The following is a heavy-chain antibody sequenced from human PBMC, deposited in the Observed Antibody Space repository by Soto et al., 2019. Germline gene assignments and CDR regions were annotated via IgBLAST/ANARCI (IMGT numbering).Heavy chain of an antibody. V-gene: IGHV1-69*13. CDR3: ARGLRFWEWLFPPSQKRGYYSSGMDA. D-gene: IGHD3-3*01. CDR2: IIPIFGTA. Sequence: SVKVSCKASGGTFSSYAISWVRQAPGQGLEWMGGIIPIFGTANYAQKFQGRVTITADESTSTAYMELSSLRSEDTAVYYCARGLRFWEWLFPPSQKRGYYSSGMDAWGQGTTVPVSS. J-gene: IGHJ6*02. CDR1: GGTFSSYA.